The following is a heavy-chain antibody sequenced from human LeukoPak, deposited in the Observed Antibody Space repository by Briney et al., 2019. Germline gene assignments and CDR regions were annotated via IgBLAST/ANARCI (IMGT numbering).Heavy chain of an antibody. J-gene: IGHJ5*02. Sequence: GGALRLSSVASGFTFISYAMSWVRQAPGKGLEWVSAISGSGGSTYSADSVKGRFTISRDNSKNTLYLQMNSLRAEDTAVYYSAKVIAVAGTWSWFDPWGQGTLVTVSS. CDR2: ISGSGGST. V-gene: IGHV3-23*01. CDR3: AKVIAVAGTWSWFDP. D-gene: IGHD6-19*01. CDR1: GFTFISYA.